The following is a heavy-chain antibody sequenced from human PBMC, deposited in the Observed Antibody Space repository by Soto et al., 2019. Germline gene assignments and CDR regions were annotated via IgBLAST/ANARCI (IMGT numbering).Heavy chain of an antibody. Sequence: PGGSLRLSCAASGFTFSNAWMSWVRQAPGKGLEWVGRIKSKTDGGTTDYAAPVKGRFTISRDDSKNTLYLQMNSLKTEDTAVYYCTTAVYYYGSGSYYNVLNWFDPWGQGTLVTVSS. J-gene: IGHJ5*02. D-gene: IGHD3-10*01. V-gene: IGHV3-15*01. CDR1: GFTFSNAW. CDR2: IKSKTDGGTT. CDR3: TTAVYYYGSGSYYNVLNWFDP.